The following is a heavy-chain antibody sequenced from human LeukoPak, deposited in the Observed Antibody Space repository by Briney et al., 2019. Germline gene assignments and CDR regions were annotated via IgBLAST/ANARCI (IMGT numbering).Heavy chain of an antibody. CDR2: MYYSGTT. CDR3: ARHSGGSGSYHSGEFDY. CDR1: GGSISSISYY. J-gene: IGHJ4*02. Sequence: SETLSLTCTVSGGSISSISYYWGWIRQSPGKGLEWIGSMYYSGTTNYNPSLQSRVTISVDTSKNQFSLRLSSVTAADTAVYYCARHSGGSGSYHSGEFDYWGQGTLVTVSS. V-gene: IGHV4-39*01. D-gene: IGHD3-10*01.